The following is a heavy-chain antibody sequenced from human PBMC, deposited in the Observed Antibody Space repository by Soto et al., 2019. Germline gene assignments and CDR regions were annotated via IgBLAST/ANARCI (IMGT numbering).Heavy chain of an antibody. D-gene: IGHD2-8*02. V-gene: IGHV1-3*01. J-gene: IGHJ5*02. CDR1: GYIFTNYP. CDR3: VRDASSSPGRWFDP. Sequence: ASVKVSCKASGYIFTNYPIHWVRQAPGQGLEWMGWINAANGAAKHSQNFRGRVTITRDPSATTSYMELIRLRSDDTAVYFCVRDASSSPGRWFDPWGQGTLVTVS. CDR2: INAANGAA.